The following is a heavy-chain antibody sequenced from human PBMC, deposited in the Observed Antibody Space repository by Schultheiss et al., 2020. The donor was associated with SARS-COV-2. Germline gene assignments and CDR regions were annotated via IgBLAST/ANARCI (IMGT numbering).Heavy chain of an antibody. CDR2: INYDGRIT. CDR3: TRGETRVWGPFDY. D-gene: IGHD3-16*01. J-gene: IGHJ4*02. Sequence: GGSLRLSCAASGFTFSSYWMHWVRQAPGKGLVWVSRINYDGRITSYADSVKGRFTISRDNAKNTLFLQLNSPRADDTAVYYCTRGETRVWGPFDYWGRGALVTVSS. CDR1: GFTFSSYW. V-gene: IGHV3-74*01.